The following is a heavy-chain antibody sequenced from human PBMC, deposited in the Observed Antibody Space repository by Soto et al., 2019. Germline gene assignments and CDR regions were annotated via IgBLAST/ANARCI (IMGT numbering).Heavy chain of an antibody. D-gene: IGHD3-16*02. CDR2: ISYSGST. Sequence: SETLSLTCTVSGGSISSGGYYWSWIRQHPGTGLEWIGHISYSGSTYYNTSLKSRVTISVDTSKNQFSLKLSSVTAADTAVYYCARGEGLYVWGSYRLDPWGQGTLVTVSS. V-gene: IGHV4-31*03. CDR1: GGSISSGGYY. CDR3: ARGEGLYVWGSYRLDP. J-gene: IGHJ5*02.